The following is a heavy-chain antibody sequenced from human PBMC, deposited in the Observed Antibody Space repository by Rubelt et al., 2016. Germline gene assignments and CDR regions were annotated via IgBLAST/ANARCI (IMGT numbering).Heavy chain of an antibody. D-gene: IGHD3-10*01. V-gene: IGHV4-30-2*01. Sequence: YHSGSTNYNPSLKSRVTISVDRSKNQFSLKLSSVTAADTAVYYCARVLLGAFDIWGQGTMVTISS. CDR2: YHSGST. J-gene: IGHJ3*02. CDR3: ARVLLGAFDI.